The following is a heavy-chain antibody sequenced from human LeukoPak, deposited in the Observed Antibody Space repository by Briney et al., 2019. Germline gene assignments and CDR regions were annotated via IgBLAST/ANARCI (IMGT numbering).Heavy chain of an antibody. V-gene: IGHV3-23*01. CDR1: GFTFSNYV. J-gene: IGHJ6*02. D-gene: IGHD3-10*01. CDR2: INSSGGRT. CDR3: AKGLWDYYGTGIMYYTMDV. Sequence: GGSLRLSCAASGFTFSNYVMGWVRQAPGKGLEWGSTINSSGGRTYYTDSVKGRFTISRDNSKDTLDLQMNSLRAEDTAVYYCAKGLWDYYGTGIMYYTMDVWGQGTTVTVSS.